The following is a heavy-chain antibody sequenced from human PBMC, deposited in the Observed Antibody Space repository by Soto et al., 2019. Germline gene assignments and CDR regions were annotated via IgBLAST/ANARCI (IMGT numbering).Heavy chain of an antibody. CDR1: GFTFSDYY. CDR3: ARDYSWGYYDILTAYPGV. D-gene: IGHD3-9*01. Sequence: QVQLVESGGGLVKPGGSLRLSCAASGFTFSDYYMSWIRQAPGKGLEWVSYISSSGSTMYYADSVKGRFTISRDNAKNSLSLQMNSLRDEDTAVYYCARDYSWGYYDILTAYPGVWGQGTVVTVSS. V-gene: IGHV3-11*01. J-gene: IGHJ3*01. CDR2: ISSSGSTM.